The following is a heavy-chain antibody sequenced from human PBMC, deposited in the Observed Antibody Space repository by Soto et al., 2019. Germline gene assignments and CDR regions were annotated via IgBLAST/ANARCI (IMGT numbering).Heavy chain of an antibody. V-gene: IGHV4-59*01. CDR2: IYYSGST. CDR1: GGSISSYY. CDR3: GRDPFYIAVAGATIQDY. J-gene: IGHJ4*02. Sequence: SETLSLTCTVSGGSISSYYWSWIRQPPGKGLEWIGYIYYSGSTNYNPSLKSRVTISVDTSKNQFSLKLSSVTAADTAVYYCGRDPFYIAVAGATIQDYWGRGTLVTVSS. D-gene: IGHD6-19*01.